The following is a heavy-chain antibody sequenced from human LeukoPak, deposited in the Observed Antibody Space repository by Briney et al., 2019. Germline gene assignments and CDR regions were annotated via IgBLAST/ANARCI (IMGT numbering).Heavy chain of an antibody. Sequence: SVTVSCKASGGTFSSYAISWVRQAPGQGLEWMGGIIPIFGTANYAQKFQGRVTITADESTSTAYMELSSLRSEDTAVYYCASGYCSGGSCYQKLDYWGQGTLVTVSS. V-gene: IGHV1-69*13. D-gene: IGHD2-15*01. CDR2: IIPIFGTA. CDR3: ASGYCSGGSCYQKLDY. CDR1: GGTFSSYA. J-gene: IGHJ4*02.